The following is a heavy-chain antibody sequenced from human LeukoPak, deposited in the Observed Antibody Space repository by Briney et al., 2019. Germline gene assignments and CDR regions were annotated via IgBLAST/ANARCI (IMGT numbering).Heavy chain of an antibody. D-gene: IGHD6-13*01. CDR2: ISSGGNYI. V-gene: IGHV3-21*01. Sequence: PGGSLRLSCAASGLTFSSYSMTWVRQAPGKGLQWVSSISSGGNYIYYADSLKGRFTISRDNAKNSLYLQMNSLRVEDTAVYYCAGGYSSTWATGYWGQGTQVTVSS. J-gene: IGHJ4*02. CDR1: GLTFSSYS. CDR3: AGGYSSTWATGY.